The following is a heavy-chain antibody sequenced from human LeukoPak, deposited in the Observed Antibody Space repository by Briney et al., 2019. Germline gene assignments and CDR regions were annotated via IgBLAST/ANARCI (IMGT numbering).Heavy chain of an antibody. J-gene: IGHJ3*02. CDR3: AKSYCGGDCYRPWGAFDI. Sequence: GGSLRLSCAASGFTFSSYAMSWVRQAPGKGLGWVSAISGSGGSTYYADSVKGRFTISRDNSKNTLYLQMNSLRAEDTAVYYCAKSYCGGDCYRPWGAFDIWGQGTMVTVSS. V-gene: IGHV3-23*01. CDR2: ISGSGGST. CDR1: GFTFSSYA. D-gene: IGHD2-21*02.